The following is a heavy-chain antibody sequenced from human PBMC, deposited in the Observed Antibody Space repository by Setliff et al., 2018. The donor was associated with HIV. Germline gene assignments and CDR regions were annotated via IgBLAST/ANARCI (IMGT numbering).Heavy chain of an antibody. V-gene: IGHV1-69*13. CDR1: GGTFSSYD. Sequence: SVKVSCKASGGTFSSYDISWVRQAPGQGLEWMGGIIPIFGTANYAQKFQGRVTITADESTSTAYMELSSLRSEDTAVYYCARSRTDDGSGRYYNNDWFDSWGQGTLVTVSS. CDR3: ARSRTDDGSGRYYNNDWFDS. D-gene: IGHD3-10*01. CDR2: IIPIFGTA. J-gene: IGHJ5*01.